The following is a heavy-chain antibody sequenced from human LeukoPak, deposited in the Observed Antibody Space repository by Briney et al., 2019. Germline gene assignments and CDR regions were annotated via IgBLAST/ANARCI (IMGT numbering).Heavy chain of an antibody. CDR2: ISYSGST. J-gene: IGHJ4*02. CDR3: ARAAYSGSYHSDY. V-gene: IGHV4-39*07. D-gene: IGHD1-26*01. CDR1: GGSISSSNYY. Sequence: SETLSLTCNVSGGSISSSNYYWGWIRQSPGEGLEWIGTISYSGSTYYSLSLESRVTISKDTAKNQFSLKLSSVTAADTAVYYCARAAYSGSYHSDYWDREPWSPSPQ.